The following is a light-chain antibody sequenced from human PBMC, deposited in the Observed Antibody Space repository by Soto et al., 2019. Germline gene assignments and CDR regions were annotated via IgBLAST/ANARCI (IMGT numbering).Light chain of an antibody. CDR2: TAS. J-gene: IGKJ4*01. Sequence: DIQMTQSPSSLYTSVRDRVTITCRASQSISSYLNWYQHKPGKAPNVLIYTASSLQSGVPSRFSGIGSGTDFTLSISSLQPEDCATYYCHQTYSGPLTFGGGDQGGYQT. CDR3: HQTYSGPLT. CDR1: QSISSY. V-gene: IGKV1-39*01.